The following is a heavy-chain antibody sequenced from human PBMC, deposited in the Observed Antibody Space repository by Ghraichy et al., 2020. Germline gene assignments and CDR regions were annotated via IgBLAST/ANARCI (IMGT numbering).Heavy chain of an antibody. Sequence: SETLSLTCTVSGGSISSYYWSWIRQPPGKGLEWIGYIYYSGSTNYNPSHKSRVTISVDTSKNQFSLKLSSVTAADTAVYYCARGGQWLVPVYNYWGQGTLVTVSS. V-gene: IGHV4-59*01. D-gene: IGHD6-19*01. CDR3: ARGGQWLVPVYNY. CDR2: IYYSGST. CDR1: GGSISSYY. J-gene: IGHJ4*02.